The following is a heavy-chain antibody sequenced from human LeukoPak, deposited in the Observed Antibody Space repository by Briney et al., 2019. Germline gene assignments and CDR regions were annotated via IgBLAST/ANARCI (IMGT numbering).Heavy chain of an antibody. Sequence: PGRSLRLSCVASGFTFSNAWMSWVRQAPGKGLEWGGRIKSKTDGGTTDYAAPVKGRFTISRDDSKNTLYLQMNSLKTEDTAVYYCTTDLKVDYDILTGYYLNDYWGQGTLVTVSS. V-gene: IGHV3-15*01. J-gene: IGHJ4*02. CDR3: TTDLKVDYDILTGYYLNDY. D-gene: IGHD3-9*01. CDR2: IKSKTDGGTT. CDR1: GFTFSNAW.